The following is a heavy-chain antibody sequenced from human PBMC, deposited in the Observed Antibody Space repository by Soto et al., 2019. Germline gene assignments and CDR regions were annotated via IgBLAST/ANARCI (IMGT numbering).Heavy chain of an antibody. CDR3: ARHIPYHGKDV. V-gene: IGHV3-72*01. D-gene: IGHD2-21*01. Sequence: EVQLVESGGGLVQPGGSLRLSCAASGFTFSDHYMDWVRQAPGKGLEWVGRIRNKVNSYTTEYAASVKGRFTISRDDSKNSLYLQMNSLKIEDTAVYYCARHIPYHGKDVWGQGTTVTVSS. CDR1: GFTFSDHY. CDR2: IRNKVNSYTT. J-gene: IGHJ6*02.